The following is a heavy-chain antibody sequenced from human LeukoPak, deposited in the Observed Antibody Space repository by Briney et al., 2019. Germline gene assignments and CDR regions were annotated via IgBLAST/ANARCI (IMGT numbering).Heavy chain of an antibody. Sequence: GASVKVSCKASGYTFTSYDINWVRQATGQGLEWMGWMNPNSGDTGYAQKFQGRVTMTRNTSISTAYMELSSLRSEDTAVYYCARAKVITIFGVVKFNWFDPWGQGTLVTVSS. CDR2: MNPNSGDT. D-gene: IGHD3-3*01. CDR1: GYTFTSYD. V-gene: IGHV1-8*01. J-gene: IGHJ5*02. CDR3: ARAKVITIFGVVKFNWFDP.